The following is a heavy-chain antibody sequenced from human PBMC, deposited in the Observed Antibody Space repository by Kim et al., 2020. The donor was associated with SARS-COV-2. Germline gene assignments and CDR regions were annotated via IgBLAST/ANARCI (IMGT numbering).Heavy chain of an antibody. D-gene: IGHD6-13*01. Sequence: NHNPDLKTQVTIAVDTSKNQFSLKLSSVTAADTAVYYCARLRGSIWYRLDYWGQGTLVTVSS. J-gene: IGHJ4*02. CDR3: ARLRGSIWYRLDY. V-gene: IGHV4-34*01.